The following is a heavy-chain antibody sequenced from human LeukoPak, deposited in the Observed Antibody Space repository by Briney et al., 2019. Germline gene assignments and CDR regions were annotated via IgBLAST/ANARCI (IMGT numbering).Heavy chain of an antibody. Sequence: GGSLRLSCAASGFTFSSTWMSWVRQAPGKGLEWVGNIQPDGSEGYPVDSVKGRFTISRDNAKNSLYLQMNSLRAEDTAVYYCARDQGGCGGDCYSLGAFDIWGQGTMVTVSS. D-gene: IGHD2-21*02. V-gene: IGHV3-7*01. CDR3: ARDQGGCGGDCYSLGAFDI. CDR1: GFTFSSTW. CDR2: IQPDGSEG. J-gene: IGHJ3*02.